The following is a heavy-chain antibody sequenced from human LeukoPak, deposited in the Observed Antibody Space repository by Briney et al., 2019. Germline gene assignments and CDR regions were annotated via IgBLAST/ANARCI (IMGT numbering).Heavy chain of an antibody. J-gene: IGHJ4*02. CDR3: ARALPPYYYDSSGYYNFDY. D-gene: IGHD3-22*01. CDR2: INPNSGGT. V-gene: IGHV1-2*02. CDR1: GYTFTGYY. Sequence: TSVKVSCKASGYTFTGYYMHWVRQAPGQGLEWMGWINPNSGGTNYAQKFQGRVTMTRDTSISTAYMELSRLRSDDTAVHYCARALPPYYYDSSGYYNFDYWGQGTLVTVSS.